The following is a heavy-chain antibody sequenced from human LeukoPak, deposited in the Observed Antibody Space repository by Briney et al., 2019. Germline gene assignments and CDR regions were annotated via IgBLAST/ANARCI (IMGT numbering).Heavy chain of an antibody. J-gene: IGHJ5*02. CDR1: GYTFTSYG. CDR2: INPNSGGT. Sequence: GASVKVSCKASGYTFTSYGISWVRQAPGQGLEWMGWINPNSGGTNYAQKFQGRVTMTRDTSISTAYMELSRLRSDDTAVYYCARGGVTGTPFDPWGQGTLVTVSS. D-gene: IGHD1-1*01. V-gene: IGHV1-2*02. CDR3: ARGGVTGTPFDP.